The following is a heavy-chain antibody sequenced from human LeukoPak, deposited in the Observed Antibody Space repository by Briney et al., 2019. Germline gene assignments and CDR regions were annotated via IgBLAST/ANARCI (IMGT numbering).Heavy chain of an antibody. D-gene: IGHD2-2*01. CDR2: TYYRSKWYN. Sequence: SQTLSLTCAISGDSVSSNSAAWNWIRQSPSRGLEWLGRTYYRSKWYNDYAISVKSRIITNPDTSKNQFSLQLNSVTPEDTAVYYCARRLTQYDCFDPWGQGILVTVSS. CDR3: ARRLTQYDCFDP. CDR1: GDSVSSNSAA. J-gene: IGHJ5*02. V-gene: IGHV6-1*01.